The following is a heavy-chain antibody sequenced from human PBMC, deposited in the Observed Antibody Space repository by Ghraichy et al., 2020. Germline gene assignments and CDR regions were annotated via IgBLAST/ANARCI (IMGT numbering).Heavy chain of an antibody. D-gene: IGHD3-22*01. CDR3: ARSSSAYPYFDL. CDR1: GGSVRNYY. CDR2: MYFSGPT. J-gene: IGHJ4*02. V-gene: IGHV4-59*02. Sequence: SETLSLTCTVSGGSVRNYYWSWIRQPPGKRLECIAYMYFSGPTNSNPSLKSRVTMSVDTSNNQFSLTLTSVTAADTAVYFCARSSSAYPYFDLWGQGALVTVSS.